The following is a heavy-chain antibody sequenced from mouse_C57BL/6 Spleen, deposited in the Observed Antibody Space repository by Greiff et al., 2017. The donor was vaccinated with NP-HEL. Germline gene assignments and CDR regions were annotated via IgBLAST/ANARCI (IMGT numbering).Heavy chain of an antibody. CDR1: GYTFTSYW. V-gene: IGHV1-55*01. D-gene: IGHD2-5*01. Sequence: QVHVKQPGAELVKPGASVKMSCKASGYTFTSYWITWVKQRPGQGLEWIGDIYPGSGSTNYNEKFKSKATLTVDTSSSTADMQLSSLTYEDSAVYYCARTYYSNDLFAYWGKGTLVTVS. J-gene: IGHJ3*01. CDR3: ARTYYSNDLFAY. CDR2: IYPGSGST.